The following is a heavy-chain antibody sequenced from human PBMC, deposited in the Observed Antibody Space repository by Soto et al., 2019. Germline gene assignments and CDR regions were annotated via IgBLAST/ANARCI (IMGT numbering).Heavy chain of an antibody. CDR2: IWYDGSNK. J-gene: IGHJ4*02. D-gene: IGHD3-16*02. CDR3: ARDPQRRDLGELSLSDRSSSDY. Sequence: GGSLRLSCAASGFTFSSYGMHWVRQAPGKGLEWVAVIWYDGSNKYYADSVKGRFTISRDNSKNTLYLQMNSLRAEDTAVYYCARDPQRRDLGELSLSDRSSSDYWGQGTLVTVSS. CDR1: GFTFSSYG. V-gene: IGHV3-33*01.